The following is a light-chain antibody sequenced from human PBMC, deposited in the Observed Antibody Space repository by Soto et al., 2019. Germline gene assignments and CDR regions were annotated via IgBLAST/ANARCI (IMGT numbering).Light chain of an antibody. CDR3: SSYTSSSTPKV. J-gene: IGLJ1*01. Sequence: QSALTQPASVSGSTGQSITISCTGTSSDVGGYNYVSWYQQHPGKAPKLMIYDVSNRPSGVSNRFSGSKSGNTASLTISGLQAEDEADYYCSSYTSSSTPKVFGTGTKLTVL. V-gene: IGLV2-14*01. CDR2: DVS. CDR1: SSDVGGYNY.